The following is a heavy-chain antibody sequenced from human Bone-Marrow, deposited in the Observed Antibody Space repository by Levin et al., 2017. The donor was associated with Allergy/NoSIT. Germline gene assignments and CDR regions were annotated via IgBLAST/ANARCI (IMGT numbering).Heavy chain of an antibody. V-gene: IGHV3-33*01. Sequence: GESLKISCAASGFTFSSYGMHWVRQAPGKGLEWVAVIWYDGSNKYYADSVKGRFTISRDNSKNTLYLQMNSLRAEDTAVYYCARGQICSSTSCYPTYAFDYWGQGTLVTVSS. CDR1: GFTFSSYG. CDR2: IWYDGSNK. CDR3: ARGQICSSTSCYPTYAFDY. D-gene: IGHD2-2*01. J-gene: IGHJ4*02.